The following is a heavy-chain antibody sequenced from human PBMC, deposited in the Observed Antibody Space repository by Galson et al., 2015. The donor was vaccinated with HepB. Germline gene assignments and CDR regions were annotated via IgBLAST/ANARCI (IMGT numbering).Heavy chain of an antibody. CDR1: GGSISSSSYY. CDR3: ARGGYCSGGSCYSWSEYFQH. D-gene: IGHD2-15*01. J-gene: IGHJ1*01. V-gene: IGHV4-39*01. Sequence: SETLSLTCTVSGGSISSSSYYWGWIRQPPGKGLEWIGSIYYSGSTYYNPSLKSRVTISVDTSKNQFSLKLSSVTAADTAVYYCARGGYCSGGSCYSWSEYFQHWGQGTLVTVSS. CDR2: IYYSGST.